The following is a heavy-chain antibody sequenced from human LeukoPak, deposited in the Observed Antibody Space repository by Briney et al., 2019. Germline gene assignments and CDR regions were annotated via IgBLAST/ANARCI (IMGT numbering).Heavy chain of an antibody. CDR1: GFTFSSYA. CDR2: ISSNGGST. J-gene: IGHJ3*02. D-gene: IGHD5-18*01. CDR3: ARARDRSAMVYAFDI. Sequence: GGSLRLSCAASGFTFSSYAMHWVRQAPGKGLEYVSAISSNGGSTYYANSVKGRFTISRDNSKNTLYLQMGSLRAEDMAVYYCARARDRSAMVYAFDIWGQGTMVTVSS. V-gene: IGHV3-64*01.